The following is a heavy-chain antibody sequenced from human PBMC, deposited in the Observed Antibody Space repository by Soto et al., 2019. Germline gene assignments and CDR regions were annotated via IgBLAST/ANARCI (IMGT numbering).Heavy chain of an antibody. CDR3: TIRHTAGLH. CDR1: GFTFSGSA. D-gene: IGHD2-21*02. V-gene: IGHV3-73*01. CDR2: IRSKANSYAT. Sequence: PGGSLRLSCAASGFTFSGSAMHWVRQASGKGLEWVGRIRSKANSYATAYAASVKGRFTISRDDSKNTAYLQMNSLKTEDTAVYYCTIRHTAGLHWGQGTTVTVSS. J-gene: IGHJ6*02.